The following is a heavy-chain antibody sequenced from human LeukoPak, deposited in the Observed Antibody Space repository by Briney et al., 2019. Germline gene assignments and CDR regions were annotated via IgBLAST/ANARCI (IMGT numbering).Heavy chain of an antibody. Sequence: GGSLRLSCAASGFTFSSYGMHWVRQAPGKGLEWVAVIWYDGSNKYYADSVKGRFTISRDNSKNTLYLQMNSLRAEDTAVYYCVREGRRYCSGGSCSQFDYWGQGTLVTVSS. CDR3: VREGRRYCSGGSCSQFDY. J-gene: IGHJ4*02. CDR2: IWYDGSNK. D-gene: IGHD2-15*01. CDR1: GFTFSSYG. V-gene: IGHV3-33*01.